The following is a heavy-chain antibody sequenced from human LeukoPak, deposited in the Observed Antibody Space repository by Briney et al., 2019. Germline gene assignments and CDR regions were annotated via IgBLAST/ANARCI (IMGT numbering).Heavy chain of an antibody. J-gene: IGHJ6*02. CDR3: AREEFASGHYYDSSRYYYYYYGMDV. V-gene: IGHV6-1*01. CDR2: TYHKSKWYN. Sequence: SLTLSLTCVISGESVSATGAAWNWIRQSPSRGLEWLGRTYHKSKWYNDYAVSVNSRISINPDTSKNQFSLQLNSVTPEDTAVYYCAREEFASGHYYDSSRYYYYYYGMDVWGQGTTVTVSS. CDR1: GESVSATGAA. D-gene: IGHD3-22*01.